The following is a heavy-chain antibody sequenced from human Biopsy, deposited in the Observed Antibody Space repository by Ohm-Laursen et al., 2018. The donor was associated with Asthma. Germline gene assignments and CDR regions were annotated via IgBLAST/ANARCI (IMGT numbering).Heavy chain of an antibody. J-gene: IGHJ3*02. D-gene: IGHD3-22*01. V-gene: IGHV3-30*03. CDR3: ARQSGQDNGDSSAFDT. Sequence: SLRLSCAASGFTMGINGMHWVRQGPGKGLEWVALVSSDGHNKYYEQSVKGRFTISRDNSRNRLDLQINRLTVEDSAVYFCARQSGQDNGDSSAFDTWGQGTKVAVSS. CDR2: VSSDGHNK. CDR1: GFTMGING.